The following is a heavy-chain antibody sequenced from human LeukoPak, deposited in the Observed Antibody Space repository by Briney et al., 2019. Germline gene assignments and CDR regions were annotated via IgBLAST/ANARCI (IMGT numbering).Heavy chain of an antibody. CDR1: GFTFSSYS. CDR2: ISSSSSYI. Sequence: GGSLRLSCAASGFTFSSYSMNWVRQAPGKGLEWVSSISSSSSYIYYADSVKGRFTISRDNAKNSLYLQMNSLRAEDTAVYYCARGSPHKSFIVATITIGGDFDYWGQGTLVTVSS. CDR3: ARGSPHKSFIVATITIGGDFDY. D-gene: IGHD5-12*01. V-gene: IGHV3-21*01. J-gene: IGHJ4*02.